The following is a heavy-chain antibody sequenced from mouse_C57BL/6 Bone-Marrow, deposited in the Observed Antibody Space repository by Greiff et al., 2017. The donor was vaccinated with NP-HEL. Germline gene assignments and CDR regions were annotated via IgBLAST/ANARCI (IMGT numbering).Heavy chain of an antibody. CDR2: IRSKSNNYAT. CDR1: GFSFNTYA. Sequence: DVMLVESGGGLVQPKGSLKLSCAASGFSFNTYAMNWVRQAPGKGLEWVASIRSKSNNYATYYADSVKDRFTISRDDSESMLYLQMNNLKTEDTAMYYCVRHGYYGYYYAMDYWGQGTSVTVSS. J-gene: IGHJ4*01. V-gene: IGHV10-1*01. D-gene: IGHD1-1*01. CDR3: VRHGYYGYYYAMDY.